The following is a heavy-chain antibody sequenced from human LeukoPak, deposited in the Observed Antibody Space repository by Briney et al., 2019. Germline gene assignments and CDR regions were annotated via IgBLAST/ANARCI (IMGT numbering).Heavy chain of an antibody. J-gene: IGHJ6*02. CDR2: IYSGGST. D-gene: IGHD3-9*01. Sequence: GGSLRLSCAASGFTVSSDYMSWVRQAPGKGLEWVSVIYSGGSTYYADSVKGRFTISRDNSKDTLSLQMNSLRAEDTAVYYCAREISTGLDVWGQGTTVTVSS. CDR1: GFTVSSDY. CDR3: AREISTGLDV. V-gene: IGHV3-53*05.